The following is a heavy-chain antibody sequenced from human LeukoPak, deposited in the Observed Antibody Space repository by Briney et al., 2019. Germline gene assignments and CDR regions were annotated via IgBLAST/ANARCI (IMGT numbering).Heavy chain of an antibody. CDR2: IYHSGST. D-gene: IGHD6-13*01. CDR3: ARLKSAAGNYYFDY. CDR1: GYSISSGYY. V-gene: IGHV4-38-2*01. J-gene: IGHJ4*02. Sequence: PLGPLSLTCAVSGYSISSGYYWGWIRQPPGKGLEWIGSIYHSGSTYYNPSLKSRVTISVDTSKNQFSLKLSSVTAADTAVYYCARLKSAAGNYYFDYWGQGTLVTVSS.